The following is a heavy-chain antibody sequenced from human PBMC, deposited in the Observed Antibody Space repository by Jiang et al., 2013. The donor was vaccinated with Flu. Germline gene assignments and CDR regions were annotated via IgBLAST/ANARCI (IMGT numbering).Heavy chain of an antibody. V-gene: IGHV3-74*01. D-gene: IGHD1-26*01. CDR2: INTDGSTT. J-gene: IGHJ3*02. CDR1: IHLRYLL. Sequence: LSSCSLWIHLRYLLDATGSAKLQGRGLVWVSRINTDGSTTSYADSVKGRFTISRDNAKNTLYLQMSSLRAEDTAVYYCARDQGDYGGTYYPAPGQPFDIWGQGTVVTVSS. CDR3: ARDQGDYGGTYYPAPGQPFDI.